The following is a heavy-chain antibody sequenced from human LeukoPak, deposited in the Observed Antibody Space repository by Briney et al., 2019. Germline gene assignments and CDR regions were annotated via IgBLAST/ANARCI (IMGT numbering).Heavy chain of an antibody. V-gene: IGHV4-61*01. CDR1: GGSVSSGSYY. Sequence: PSETLSLTCTVSGGSVSSGSYYWSWIRQPPGKGLEWIGYIYYSGSTNYNPSLKSRVTISVDTSKNQFSLKLSSVTAADTAVYYCAREDYGDYSQSFDSWGQGTLVTVSS. J-gene: IGHJ4*02. CDR2: IYYSGST. D-gene: IGHD4-17*01. CDR3: AREDYGDYSQSFDS.